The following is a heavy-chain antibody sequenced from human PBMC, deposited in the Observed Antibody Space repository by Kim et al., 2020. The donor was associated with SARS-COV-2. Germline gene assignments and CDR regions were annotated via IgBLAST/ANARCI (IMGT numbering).Heavy chain of an antibody. D-gene: IGHD5-12*01. V-gene: IGHV1-8*01. CDR1: GYTFTSYD. Sequence: ASVKVSCKASGYTFTSYDINWVRQATGQGLEWMGWMNPNSGNTGYAQKFQGRVTMTRNTSISTAYMELSSLRSEDTAVYYCATGGYDSGWFDPWGQGTLVTVSS. CDR2: MNPNSGNT. CDR3: ATGGYDSGWFDP. J-gene: IGHJ5*02.